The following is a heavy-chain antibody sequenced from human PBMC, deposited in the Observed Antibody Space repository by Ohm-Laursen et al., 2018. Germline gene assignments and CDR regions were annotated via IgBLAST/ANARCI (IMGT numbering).Heavy chain of an antibody. D-gene: IGHD2-15*01. CDR1: GYTFTNYY. V-gene: IGHV1-2*02. J-gene: IGHJ4*02. Sequence: GASVKVSCKASGYTFTNYYMHWVRQAPGQGLEWMGWINPNSGGTNYAQKFQGRVTMTRDTSISTAYMELSSLRSEDTAVYYCARRSGRARPVVDFDYWGQGTLVTVSS. CDR2: INPNSGGT. CDR3: ARRSGRARPVVDFDY.